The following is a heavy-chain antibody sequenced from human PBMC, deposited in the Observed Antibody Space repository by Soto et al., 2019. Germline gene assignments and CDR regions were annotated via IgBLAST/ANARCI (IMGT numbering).Heavy chain of an antibody. J-gene: IGHJ6*02. CDR2: ISAYNGNT. D-gene: IGHD6-13*01. CDR1: GYTFTSYG. Sequence: ASVKVSCKASGYTFTSYGISWVRQAPGQGLEWMGWISAYNGNTNYAQKLQGRVTMTTDTSTSTAYMELRSLRSDDTAVYYCARDSIAAAGTLWYYYYGMDVWGQGTTVTVSS. V-gene: IGHV1-18*04. CDR3: ARDSIAAAGTLWYYYYGMDV.